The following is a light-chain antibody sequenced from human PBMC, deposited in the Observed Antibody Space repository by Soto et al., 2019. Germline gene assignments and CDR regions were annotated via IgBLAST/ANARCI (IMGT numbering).Light chain of an antibody. Sequence: QSALTQPPSASGSPGQSVTITCSGTSSDVGEENYVSWYQQHPGKVPKLILYEVSKRPSGVPDRFSGSRSGNTASLTVSGLQAEDEADYYCSSYAGSRTYVFGTGTKLTVL. J-gene: IGLJ1*01. CDR3: SSYAGSRTYV. V-gene: IGLV2-8*01. CDR2: EVS. CDR1: SSDVGEENY.